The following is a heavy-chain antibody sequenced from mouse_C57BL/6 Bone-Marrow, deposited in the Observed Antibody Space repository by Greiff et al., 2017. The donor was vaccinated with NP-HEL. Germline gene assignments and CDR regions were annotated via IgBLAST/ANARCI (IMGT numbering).Heavy chain of an antibody. CDR3: ARRNSNYYAMDY. J-gene: IGHJ4*01. D-gene: IGHD2-5*01. CDR2: INSDGGST. V-gene: IGHV5-2*03. Sequence: GKLVESGGGLVQPGESLKLSCESNEYEFPSHDMSWVRKTPEKRLELVAAINSDGGSTYYPDTMERRFIISRDNTKKTLYLQMSSLRSEDTALYYCARRNSNYYAMDYWGQGTSVTVSS. CDR1: EYEFPSHD.